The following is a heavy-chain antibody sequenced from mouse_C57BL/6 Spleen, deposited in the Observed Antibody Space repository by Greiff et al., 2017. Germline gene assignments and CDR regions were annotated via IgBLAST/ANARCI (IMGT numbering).Heavy chain of an antibody. CDR3: ARGGYYSNYVVDY. D-gene: IGHD2-5*01. J-gene: IGHJ2*01. CDR1: GYTFTSYW. Sequence: QVQLQQSGAELVRPGSSVKLSCKASGYTFTSYWMDWVKQRPGQGLEWIGNIYPSDSETHYNQKFKDKATLTVDKSSSTAYMQLSSLTSEDSAVYYCARGGYYSNYVVDYWGQGTTLTVSS. CDR2: IYPSDSET. V-gene: IGHV1-61*01.